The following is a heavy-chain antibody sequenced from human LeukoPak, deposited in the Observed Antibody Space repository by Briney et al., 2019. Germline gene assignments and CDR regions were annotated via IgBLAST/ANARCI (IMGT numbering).Heavy chain of an antibody. CDR3: AKGGAVSGTTYFDY. D-gene: IGHD1-1*01. CDR2: IRGSAVST. CDR1: GFTFSTYA. J-gene: IGHJ4*02. V-gene: IGHV3-23*01. Sequence: GGSLRLSCSASGFTFSTYAMSWVRQAPGKGLEWVSRIRGSAVSTYYADSVKGRFTISRDNSKNTLYLQMNNLRADDTAVYYCAKGGAVSGTTYFDYWGQGTLVTVSS.